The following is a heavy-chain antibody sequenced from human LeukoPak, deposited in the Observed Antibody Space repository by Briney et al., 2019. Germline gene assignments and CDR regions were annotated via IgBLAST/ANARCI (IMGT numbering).Heavy chain of an antibody. J-gene: IGHJ6*03. CDR2: IKQDGSEK. Sequence: GGSLRLSCAASGFTFSSYWMSWVRQAPGKGLEWVANIKQDGSEKYYVDSVKGRFTISRDNAKNSLYLQMNSLRAEDTAVYYCAKARGAMVRGPYYYMDVWGKGTTVTVSS. CDR1: GFTFSSYW. D-gene: IGHD3-10*01. V-gene: IGHV3-7*03. CDR3: AKARGAMVRGPYYYMDV.